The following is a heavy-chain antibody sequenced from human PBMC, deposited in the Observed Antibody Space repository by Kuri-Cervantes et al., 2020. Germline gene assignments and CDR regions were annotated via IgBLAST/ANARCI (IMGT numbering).Heavy chain of an antibody. D-gene: IGHD2-15*01. CDR2: IYSGGST. CDR1: GFTVSSNY. Sequence: GESLKISCAASGFTVSSNYMSWVRQAPGKGLEWVSVIYSGGSTYYADSVKGRFTISRDNAKNSLYLQMNSLRAEDTAVYYCARGATRCSGGSCFILFYWGQGTLVTVSS. CDR3: ARGATRCSGGSCFILFY. V-gene: IGHV3-53*01. J-gene: IGHJ4*02.